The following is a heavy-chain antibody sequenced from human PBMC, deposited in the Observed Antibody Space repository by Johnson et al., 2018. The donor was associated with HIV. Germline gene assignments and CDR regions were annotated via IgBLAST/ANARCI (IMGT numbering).Heavy chain of an antibody. CDR1: GFTFSSYG. V-gene: IGHV3-30*18. D-gene: IGHD1-20*01. Sequence: QVQLVESGGGLVQPGGSLRLSCADSGFTFSSYGMHWVRQAPGKGLEWVAVTSYDGSNKYYADSVKGRFTISRDNSKNTLYLQMNSLRAEDTAVYYCAKGGYNWKFDGFDIWGQGTMVTVSS. CDR3: AKGGYNWKFDGFDI. J-gene: IGHJ3*02. CDR2: TSYDGSNK.